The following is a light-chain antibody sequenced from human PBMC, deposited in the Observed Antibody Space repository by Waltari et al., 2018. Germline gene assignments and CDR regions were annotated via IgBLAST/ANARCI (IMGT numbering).Light chain of an antibody. Sequence: DIQMSQSPSTLSASVGDRVTITCRASQNIDHWLAWFQQKPGKAPKVLIYKASTLEDGVPSRLSGRGSGTEFTLTISSLQPDDFATYYCQQYKSFSSYSFGQGTKLEIK. CDR1: QNIDHW. CDR2: KAS. J-gene: IGKJ2*03. V-gene: IGKV1-5*03. CDR3: QQYKSFSSYS.